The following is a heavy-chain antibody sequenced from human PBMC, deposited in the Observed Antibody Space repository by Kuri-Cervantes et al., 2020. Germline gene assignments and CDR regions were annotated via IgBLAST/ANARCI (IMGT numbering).Heavy chain of an antibody. CDR3: ARGSTHYDKALDY. V-gene: IGHV4-39*07. CDR1: GGSISSSSYY. D-gene: IGHD3-22*01. J-gene: IGHJ4*02. CDR2: IYYSGST. Sequence: SETLSLTCTVSGGSISSSSYYWGWIRQPPGKGLEWIGSIYYSGSTYYNPSLKSRVTISVDTSKNQFSLKLSSVTAADTAVYYCARGSTHYDKALDYWGQGTLVTVSS.